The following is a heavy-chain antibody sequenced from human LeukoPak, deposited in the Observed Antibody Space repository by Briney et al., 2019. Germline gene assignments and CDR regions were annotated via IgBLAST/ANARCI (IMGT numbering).Heavy chain of an antibody. J-gene: IGHJ4*02. D-gene: IGHD3-22*01. Sequence: PGGSLRLSCAVSGLTLSNYGMSWVRQAPGKGLEWVAGISDSAGRTKYADSVKGRFTISRDNPKNTLYLQMNSLRAEDTAVYFCAKRGVVIRVILVGFHKEAYYFDSWGQGALVTVSS. V-gene: IGHV3-23*01. CDR2: ISDSAGRT. CDR1: GLTLSNYG. CDR3: AKRGVVIRVILVGFHKEAYYFDS.